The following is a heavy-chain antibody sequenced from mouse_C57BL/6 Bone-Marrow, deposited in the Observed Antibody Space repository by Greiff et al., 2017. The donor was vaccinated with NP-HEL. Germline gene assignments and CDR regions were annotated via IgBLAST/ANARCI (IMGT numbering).Heavy chain of an antibody. D-gene: IGHD1-1*01. CDR2: IDPSDSYT. CDR1: GYAFTSYW. CDR3: ASEDGSSYWYFDV. Sequence: VQLQQPGAELVMPGASVKLSCKASGYAFTSYWMHWVKQRPGQGLEWIGEIDPSDSYTNYNQKFKGKSTLTVDKSSSTAYMQLSSLTSEDSAVYYCASEDGSSYWYFDVWGTGTTVTVSS. V-gene: IGHV1-69*01. J-gene: IGHJ1*03.